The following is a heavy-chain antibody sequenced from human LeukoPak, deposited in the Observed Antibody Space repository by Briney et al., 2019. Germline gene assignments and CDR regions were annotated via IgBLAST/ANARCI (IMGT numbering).Heavy chain of an antibody. J-gene: IGHJ6*03. D-gene: IGHD3-3*01. CDR1: GYTFTSYY. V-gene: IGHV1-46*01. CDR2: INPSGGST. CDR3: ARGGGVVLRSYMDV. Sequence: ASVKVSCKASGYTFTSYYMHWVRQAPGQGLEWMGIINPSGGSTSYAQKFQGRVTMTRDTSIVYMELSSLRSEDTAVYYCARGGGVVLRSYMDVWGKGTTVTISS.